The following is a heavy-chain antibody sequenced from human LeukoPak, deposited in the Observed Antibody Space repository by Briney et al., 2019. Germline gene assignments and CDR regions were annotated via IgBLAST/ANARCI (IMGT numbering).Heavy chain of an antibody. J-gene: IGHJ4*02. D-gene: IGHD5-12*01. CDR2: VSDNGSDK. CDR1: GFTFSRYA. V-gene: IGHV3-30-3*01. Sequence: GGSLRLSCAGSGFTFSRYAVHWVRDAPGKGLEWVAVVSDNGSDKDYADSVKGRFTISRDNSKNPLYLQMNTLRVEDTAVYYCARVRYSGYDYDYWGQGTLVTVSS. CDR3: ARVRYSGYDYDY.